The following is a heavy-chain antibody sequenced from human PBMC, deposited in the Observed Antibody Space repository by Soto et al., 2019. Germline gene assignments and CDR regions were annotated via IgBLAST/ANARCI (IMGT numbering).Heavy chain of an antibody. V-gene: IGHV4-34*01. D-gene: IGHD5-18*01. CDR2: INHSGST. CDR1: GGSFSGYY. Sequence: SETLSLTCAVYGGSFSGYYWSWIRQPPGKGLEWIGEINHSGSTNYNPSLKSRVTISVDTSKNQFSLKLSSVTAADTAVYYCARRTEERDTAMVQNYWGQETLVTVSS. CDR3: ARRTEERDTAMVQNY. J-gene: IGHJ4*02.